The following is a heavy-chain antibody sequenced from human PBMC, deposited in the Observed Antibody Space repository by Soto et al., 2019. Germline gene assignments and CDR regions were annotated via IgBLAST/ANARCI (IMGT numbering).Heavy chain of an antibody. CDR3: TTGFEY. CDR1: GFTFTNYR. J-gene: IGHJ4*02. CDR2: IDGGGTGT. V-gene: IGHV3-74*01. Sequence: PGGSLRLPCSASGFTFTNYRLHWVRQVPGKGLVWVSRIDGGGTGTSYSDSVRGRFTISRDNAENTLYLQMDSLRAEDKAVYYCTTGFEYWGQGT.